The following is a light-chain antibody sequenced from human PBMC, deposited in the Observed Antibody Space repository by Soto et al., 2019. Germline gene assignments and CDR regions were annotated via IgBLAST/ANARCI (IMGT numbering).Light chain of an antibody. CDR2: GAS. V-gene: IGKV3-20*01. CDR1: QSVSNN. J-gene: IGKJ5*01. Sequence: EIVTTQSPANLSVSPGERTTLSCRASQSVSNNLAWYQQKPGQPPRLLIYGASSRATGIPDRFSGSGSGTDFTLTISRLEPEDFAVFYCQHYDSLPITFGQGTRLEIK. CDR3: QHYDSLPIT.